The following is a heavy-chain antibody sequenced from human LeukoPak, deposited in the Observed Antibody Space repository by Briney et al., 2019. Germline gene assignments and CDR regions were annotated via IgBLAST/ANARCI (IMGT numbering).Heavy chain of an antibody. CDR1: GFTFSSYT. CDR2: ISSSGSTI. CDR3: ARNDFWSGPDY. D-gene: IGHD3-3*01. J-gene: IGHJ4*02. V-gene: IGHV3-48*04. Sequence: GGSLRLSCAASGFTFSSYTMSWVRQAPGKGLEWVSYISSSGSTIYYADSVKGRFTISRDNAKNSLYLQMNSLRAEDTAVYYCARNDFWSGPDYWGQGTLVTVSS.